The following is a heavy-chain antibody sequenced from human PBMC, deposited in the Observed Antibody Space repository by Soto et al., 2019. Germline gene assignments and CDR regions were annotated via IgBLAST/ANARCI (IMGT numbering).Heavy chain of an antibody. CDR1: GYTLTNYG. D-gene: IGHD1-1*01. CDR2: ISGHNGNT. J-gene: IGHJ5*02. Sequence: QVQLVQSGDEVKKTGASVKVSCRASGYTLTNYGISLVRQAPGQGLFWMGWISGHNGNTLYEQKVQGRLTLTIDTTTNAAYMELMSLKIYHTAMYYCGIDWKISPWDQGTLVTVSS. CDR3: GIDWKISP. V-gene: IGHV1-18*01.